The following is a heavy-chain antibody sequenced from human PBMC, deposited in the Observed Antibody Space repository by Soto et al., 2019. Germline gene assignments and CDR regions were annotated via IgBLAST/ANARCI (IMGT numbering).Heavy chain of an antibody. D-gene: IGHD6-13*01. V-gene: IGHV4-31*03. CDR1: GGSISSGGYY. Sequence: SETLSLTCTVSGGSISSGGYYWSWIRQHPGKGLEWIGYIYYSGSTYYNPSLKSRVTISVDTSKNQFSLKLSSVTAADTAVYYCARVGPGSSWQYYYYYYGMDVWGQGTTVTVSS. J-gene: IGHJ6*02. CDR3: ARVGPGSSWQYYYYYYGMDV. CDR2: IYYSGST.